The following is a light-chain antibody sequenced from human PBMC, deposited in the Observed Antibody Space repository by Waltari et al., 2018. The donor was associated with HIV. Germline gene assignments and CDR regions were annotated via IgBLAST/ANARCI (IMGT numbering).Light chain of an antibody. CDR1: EIVGGNQ. CDR3: QQYGSSPLFT. CDR2: DAS. J-gene: IGKJ3*01. Sequence: EIVLTQSPDTLSLSPGERATLSCRASEIVGGNQVAWYQQRLGQTPRLLIYDASNRATGIPDRISGSGSGTDFTLTITRLEPEDFAVYYCQQYGSSPLFTFGPGTKVDVK. V-gene: IGKV3-20*01.